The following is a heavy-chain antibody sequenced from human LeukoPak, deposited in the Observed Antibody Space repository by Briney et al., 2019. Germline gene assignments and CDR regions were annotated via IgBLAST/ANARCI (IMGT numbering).Heavy chain of an antibody. J-gene: IGHJ4*02. D-gene: IGHD3-10*01. V-gene: IGHV4-59*01. CDR2: IYYSGST. Sequence: SETLSLTCAVYGGSFSDYSWSWIRQPPGKGLEWIGYIYYSGSTNYNPSLKSRVTISVDTSKNQFSLKLSSVTAADTAVYYCARVGGSGSYRIIDYWGQGTLVTVSS. CDR1: GGSFSDYS. CDR3: ARVGGSGSYRIIDY.